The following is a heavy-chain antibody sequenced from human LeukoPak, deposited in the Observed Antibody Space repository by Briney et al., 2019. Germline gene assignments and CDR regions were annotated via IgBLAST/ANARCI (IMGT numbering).Heavy chain of an antibody. V-gene: IGHV3-30-3*01. CDR1: GFTFSSYA. CDR2: ISYDGSNK. CDR3: ASDDSSGEYDLPFGY. D-gene: IGHD3-22*01. J-gene: IGHJ4*02. Sequence: GGSLRLSCAASGFTFSSYAMHWVRQAPGKGLEWVAVISYDGSNKYYADSVKGRFTISRDNSKNTLYLQMNSLRAEDTAVYYCASDDSSGEYDLPFGYWGQGTLVTVSS.